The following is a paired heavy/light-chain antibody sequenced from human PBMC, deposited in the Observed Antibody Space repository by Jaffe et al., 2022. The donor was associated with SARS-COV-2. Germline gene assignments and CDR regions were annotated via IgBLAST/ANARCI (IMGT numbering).Light chain of an antibody. J-gene: IGKJ4*01. CDR1: QGVSQY. CDR2: AAS. Sequence: DIQMTQSPSSLSASVGDRVTITCRASQGVSQYLAWYQQKPGEAPRLVIYAASALRSGVPSRFSARGSGTDFTLTISSLQPEDVATYYCQKYNRAPLTFGGGTKVEIK. CDR3: QKYNRAPLT. V-gene: IGKV1-27*01.
Heavy chain of an antibody. Sequence: LESGGGLIQPGGSVRLSCVASGFTFSDVAMSWVRQASGKGLEWVSGITGSGGTTYYADSVMGRFTISRDNSKNTLYLQMNNLRTEDTATYYCASHETVVVATSALDGWGQGTLVIVSS. J-gene: IGHJ4*02. CDR3: ASHETVVVATSALDG. CDR1: GFTFSDVA. V-gene: IGHV3-23*01. D-gene: IGHD2-2*01. CDR2: ITGSGGTT.